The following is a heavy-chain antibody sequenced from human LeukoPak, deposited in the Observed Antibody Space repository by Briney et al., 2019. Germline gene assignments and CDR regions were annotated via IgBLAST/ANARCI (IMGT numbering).Heavy chain of an antibody. V-gene: IGHV3-30*04. D-gene: IGHD2-15*01. CDR3: ARDIVVVVAATYYYYGMDV. CDR2: ISYDGSNK. CDR1: GFTFSSYA. Sequence: PGGSLSPSWAASGFTFSSYAMHWVRQAPGKGLELVAVISYDGSNKYYADSVKDRFTISRDNSKNTLYLQMNSLRAEDTAVYYCARDIVVVVAATYYYYGMDVWGKGTTVTVSS. J-gene: IGHJ6*04.